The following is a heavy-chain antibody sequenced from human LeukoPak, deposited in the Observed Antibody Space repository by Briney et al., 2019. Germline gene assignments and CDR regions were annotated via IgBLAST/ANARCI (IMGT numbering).Heavy chain of an antibody. V-gene: IGHV4-59*08. CDR3: ARQGYYDTGGQLFDY. CDR1: GGSFSGYY. Sequence: SETLSLTCAVYGGSFSGYYWSWIRQPPGKGLEWIGYIYYSGSTNYNPSLNSRVTISVDTSKNRFSLKLSSVTAADTAVYYCARQGYYDTGGQLFDYWGQGTLVTVSS. CDR2: IYYSGST. D-gene: IGHD3-22*01. J-gene: IGHJ4*02.